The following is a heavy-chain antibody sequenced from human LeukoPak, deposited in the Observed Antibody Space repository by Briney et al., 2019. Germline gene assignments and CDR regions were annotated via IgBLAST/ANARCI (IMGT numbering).Heavy chain of an antibody. D-gene: IGHD2-8*01. CDR1: GYTFTSYG. CDR2: ISAYNGNT. J-gene: IGHJ4*02. Sequence: GASVKVSCEASGYTFTSYGISWVRQAPGQGLEWMGWISAYNGNTNYAQKLQGRVTMTTDTSTSTAYMELRSLRSDDTAVYYCARIGALMVYAIQSRPFDYWGQGALVTVSS. CDR3: ARIGALMVYAIQSRPFDY. V-gene: IGHV1-18*01.